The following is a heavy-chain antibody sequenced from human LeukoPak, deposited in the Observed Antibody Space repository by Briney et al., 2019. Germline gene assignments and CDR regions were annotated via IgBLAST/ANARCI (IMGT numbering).Heavy chain of an antibody. J-gene: IGHJ5*02. CDR3: ARRGAIAATRHFDP. CDR2: IYYSGNT. CDR1: GGSTSSSSYY. Sequence: SQTLSLTCTVAGGSTSSSSYYWDWIRQPPGKGLEWIGGIYYSGNTNYNPSLKSRVTISVDTSKNQFSLKLSSVTAAHTAVYYCARRGAIAATRHFDPWGQGILVTVSS. D-gene: IGHD2-15*01. V-gene: IGHV4-39*01.